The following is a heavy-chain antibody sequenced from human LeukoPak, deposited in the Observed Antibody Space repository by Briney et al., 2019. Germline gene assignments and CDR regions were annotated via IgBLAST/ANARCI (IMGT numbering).Heavy chain of an antibody. D-gene: IGHD6-13*01. Sequence: GGSLRLSCAASGFTFSSYSMNWVRQAPGKGLEWVSSISSSSSYIYYADSVKGRFTISRDNAKNSLYLQMNSLRAEDTAVYYCARDLYSSSWYRRGYYYYGMDVWGKGTTVTVSS. CDR2: ISSSSSYI. CDR3: ARDLYSSSWYRRGYYYYGMDV. CDR1: GFTFSSYS. J-gene: IGHJ6*04. V-gene: IGHV3-21*01.